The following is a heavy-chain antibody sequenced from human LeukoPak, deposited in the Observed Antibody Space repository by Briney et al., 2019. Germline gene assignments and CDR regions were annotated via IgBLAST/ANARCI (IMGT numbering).Heavy chain of an antibody. CDR1: GYTFTSYA. Sequence: ASVNVSCKASGYTFTSYAMHWVRQAPGQRLEWMGWINAGNGNTKYSQKFQGRVTITRDTSASTAYMELSSLRPEDTAVYYCAGRGGTSHYQYGAAFDIWGQGTMVTVSS. CDR2: INAGNGNT. D-gene: IGHD3-16*01. CDR3: AGRGGTSHYQYGAAFDI. J-gene: IGHJ3*02. V-gene: IGHV1-3*01.